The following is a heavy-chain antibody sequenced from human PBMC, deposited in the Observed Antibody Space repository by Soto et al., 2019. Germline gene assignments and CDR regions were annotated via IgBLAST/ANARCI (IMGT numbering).Heavy chain of an antibody. CDR2: INANSGGT. Sequence: ASVKVSCKASGYTFTSYAMHWVLQAPGQRLEWMGWINANSGGTNYAQKFQGWVTMTRDTSISTAYMELSRLRSDDTAVYYCATSRVSIAVAGETEYYFDYWGQGTLVTVSS. D-gene: IGHD6-19*01. J-gene: IGHJ4*02. CDR3: ATSRVSIAVAGETEYYFDY. CDR1: GYTFTSYA. V-gene: IGHV1-2*04.